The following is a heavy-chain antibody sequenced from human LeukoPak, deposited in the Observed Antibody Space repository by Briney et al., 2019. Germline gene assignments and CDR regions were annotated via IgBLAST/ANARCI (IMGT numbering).Heavy chain of an antibody. D-gene: IGHD5-18*01. Sequence: PGGSLRLSCAASGCTLSSYSMHWVRQAPGKGLKWVAYISSSSSTIYYADSVKSRFTISRDNAKNYLYLQMNSLRAEDTAVYYCARDERGGYSYGLGFDYWGQGTLVTVSS. CDR1: GCTLSSYS. CDR2: ISSSSSTI. CDR3: ARDERGGYSYGLGFDY. J-gene: IGHJ4*02. V-gene: IGHV3-48*04.